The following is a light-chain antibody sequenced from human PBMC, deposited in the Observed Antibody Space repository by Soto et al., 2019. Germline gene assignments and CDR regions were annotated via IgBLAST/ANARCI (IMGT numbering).Light chain of an antibody. CDR2: DAS. CDR1: QSVSSY. CDR3: QQSSNWAPYT. V-gene: IGKV3-11*01. Sequence: EIVLTQSPATLSLSPGERATLSFRASQSVSSYLAWYQQKPGQAPRLLIYDASNRATGIPARFSGSGSGTDFTLTISSLEPEDFAVYYCQQSSNWAPYTFGQGTKLEIK. J-gene: IGKJ2*01.